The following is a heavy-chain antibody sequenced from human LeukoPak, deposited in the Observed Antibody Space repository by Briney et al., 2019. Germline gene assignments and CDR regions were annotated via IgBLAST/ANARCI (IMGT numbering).Heavy chain of an antibody. CDR3: ARLYTRLTRSIWGYFDP. J-gene: IGHJ5*02. CDR1: GYSFGTFW. Sequence: GESLKIHCKGSGYSFGTFWIGWVRQMPGKGLEWMGIIYPGDSHTRYSPSFQGQVTISADKSTSTAYLQWNSLKSSDTAIYYCARLYTRLTRSIWGYFDPWGEGDLVTVSS. D-gene: IGHD3-16*01. CDR2: IYPGDSHT. V-gene: IGHV5-51*01.